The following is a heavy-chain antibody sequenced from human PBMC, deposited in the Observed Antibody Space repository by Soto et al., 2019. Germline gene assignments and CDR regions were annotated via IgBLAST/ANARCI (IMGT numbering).Heavy chain of an antibody. J-gene: IGHJ6*02. D-gene: IGHD1-7*01. Sequence: EVQLVESGGGLVKPGGSLRLSCAASGFTFSSYSMNWVRQAPGKGLEWVSSISSSSSYIYYADSVKGRFTISRDNAKNSLYLQMNSLRAEDTAVYYCARDFMELRNYYYYGMDVCGQGTTVTVSS. V-gene: IGHV3-21*01. CDR1: GFTFSSYS. CDR2: ISSSSSYI. CDR3: ARDFMELRNYYYYGMDV.